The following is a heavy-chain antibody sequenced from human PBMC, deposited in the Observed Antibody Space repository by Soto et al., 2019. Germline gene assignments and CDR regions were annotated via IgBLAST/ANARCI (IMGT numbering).Heavy chain of an antibody. Sequence: SETLSLTCVVYGGSFSGYSWSWIRQPPGKGLEWIGETNHSGSTNYNPSLKSRVTISVDTSKNQFSLKLSSVTAADTAVFYCARLSITMVRGVPPHMDVWGQGTTVTVSS. V-gene: IGHV4-34*01. CDR2: TNHSGST. J-gene: IGHJ6*02. CDR1: GGSFSGYS. D-gene: IGHD3-10*01. CDR3: ARLSITMVRGVPPHMDV.